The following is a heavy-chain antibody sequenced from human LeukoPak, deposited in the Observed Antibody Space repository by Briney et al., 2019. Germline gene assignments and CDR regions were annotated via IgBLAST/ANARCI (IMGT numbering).Heavy chain of an antibody. V-gene: IGHV4-39*07. CDR2: IYYSGST. CDR1: GGSISSSSYY. Sequence: SETLSLTCTVSGGSISSSSYYWGWIRQPPGKGLEWIGSIYYSGSTYYNPSLKSRVTISVDTSKNQLSLRLTSVTAADTAVYYCARDWNPLQGHAAFDIWGQGTMVSVSS. CDR3: ARDWNPLQGHAAFDI. D-gene: IGHD1-1*01. J-gene: IGHJ3*02.